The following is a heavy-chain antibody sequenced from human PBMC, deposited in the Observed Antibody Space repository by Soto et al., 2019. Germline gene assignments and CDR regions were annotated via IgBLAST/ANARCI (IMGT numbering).Heavy chain of an antibody. D-gene: IGHD1-1*01. CDR2: IYYSGST. CDR3: ARGGSIWNHFDY. Sequence: PSETLSLTCTVSGGSISSGDYYWSWIRQPPGKGLEWIGYIYYSGSTNYNPSLKSRVTISVDTSKNQFSLKLSSVTAADTAVYYCARGGSIWNHFDYWGQGTLVTVSS. CDR1: GGSISSGDYY. V-gene: IGHV4-30-4*01. J-gene: IGHJ4*02.